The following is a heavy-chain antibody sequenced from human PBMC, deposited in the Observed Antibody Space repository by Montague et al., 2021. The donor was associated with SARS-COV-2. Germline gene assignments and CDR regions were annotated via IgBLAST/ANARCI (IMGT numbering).Heavy chain of an antibody. CDR2: IYYSGCT. CDR3: ARRQSSGSFGDAFDI. V-gene: IGHV4-39*01. CDR1: GGSIRSSSYY. D-gene: IGHD6-19*01. Sequence: SETLSLTCTVSGGSIRSSSYYWGWIRQPPGKGLEWIGIIYYSGCTYYNLSLKSRVTISLDTSKNQFSLKLNSVAAADTAVYYCARRQSSGSFGDAFDIWGQGTMVTVSS. J-gene: IGHJ3*02.